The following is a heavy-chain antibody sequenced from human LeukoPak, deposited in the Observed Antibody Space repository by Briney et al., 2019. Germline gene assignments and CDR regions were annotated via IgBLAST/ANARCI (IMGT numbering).Heavy chain of an antibody. Sequence: GESLKISCKGSGYSFTSYWIGWVRQMPGKGLEWMGIIYPGDSDTRYSPSFQGQVTISADKSISTAYLQWSSLKASDTAMYYCALFPYDLAPPQAFDIWGQGTMVTVSS. J-gene: IGHJ3*02. CDR1: GYSFTSYW. V-gene: IGHV5-51*01. CDR3: ALFPYDLAPPQAFDI. D-gene: IGHD3-16*01. CDR2: IYPGDSDT.